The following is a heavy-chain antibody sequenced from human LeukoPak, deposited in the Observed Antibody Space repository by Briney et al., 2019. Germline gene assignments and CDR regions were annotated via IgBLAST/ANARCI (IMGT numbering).Heavy chain of an antibody. CDR2: IVGDGSST. D-gene: IGHD2-15*01. J-gene: IGHJ3*02. CDR1: GFTVRNYA. CDR3: AKDSVSQNGICDPFDI. Sequence: GGSLTLSRRASGFTVRNYAMTCVRQEPGSGLGWDSSIVGDGSSTYYTDSASGRFIVSRDNSKNTLFLQMNRLRAEDAAVYYWAKDSVSQNGICDPFDIWGQGALVTVSS. V-gene: IGHV3-23*01.